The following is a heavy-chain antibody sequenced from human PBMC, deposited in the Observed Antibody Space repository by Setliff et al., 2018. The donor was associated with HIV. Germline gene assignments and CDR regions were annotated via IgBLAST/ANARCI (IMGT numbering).Heavy chain of an antibody. CDR3: ARQGSSSYYYNCSMDV. Sequence: SETLSLTCAVSGYSISSGCYWGWIRQPPGKGLEWIGSMYHTGSTYYSPSLNSRFTISVDTSKNQFSLKLRSVTAADTAVSYCARQGSSSYYYNCSMDVWVKRTTVTVSS. CDR1: GYSISSGCY. CDR2: MYHTGST. J-gene: IGHJ6*04. D-gene: IGHD6-6*01. V-gene: IGHV4-38-2*01.